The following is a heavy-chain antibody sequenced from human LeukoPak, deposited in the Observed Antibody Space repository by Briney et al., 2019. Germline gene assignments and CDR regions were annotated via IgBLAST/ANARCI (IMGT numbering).Heavy chain of an antibody. Sequence: ASVKVSCKASGHTFTSYYMHWVRQAPGQGLEWMGIINPSGGSTSYAQKFQGRVTMTRDMSTSTVYMELSSLRSEDTAVYYCARLPKYSSSWYRNWFDPWGQGTLVTVSS. J-gene: IGHJ5*02. D-gene: IGHD6-13*01. CDR1: GHTFTSYY. CDR2: INPSGGST. CDR3: ARLPKYSSSWYRNWFDP. V-gene: IGHV1-46*01.